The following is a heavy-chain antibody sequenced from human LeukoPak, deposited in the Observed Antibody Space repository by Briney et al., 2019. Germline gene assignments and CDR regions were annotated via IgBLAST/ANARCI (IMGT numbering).Heavy chain of an antibody. CDR3: ARDMASVVGLDGFDI. CDR2: ISTYNGDT. CDR1: GYTFTRYG. V-gene: IGHV1-18*01. Sequence: ASVKVSCKASGYTFTRYGIGWVRQAPGQGLEWMGWISTYNGDTNYAQKLQGRVTMTTDTSTSTAYMELRSLRSDDTAVYYCARDMASVVGLDGFDIWGQGTMVTVSP. J-gene: IGHJ3*02. D-gene: IGHD3-22*01.